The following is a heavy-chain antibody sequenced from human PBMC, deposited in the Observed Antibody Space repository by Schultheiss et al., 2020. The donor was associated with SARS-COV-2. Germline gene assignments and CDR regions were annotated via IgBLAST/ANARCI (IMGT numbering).Heavy chain of an antibody. CDR3: ARGAAGTDYYYYMDV. CDR1: GGSISSGGYY. V-gene: IGHV4-31*03. CDR2: IYYSGST. J-gene: IGHJ6*03. Sequence: LRLSCTVSGGSISSGGYYWSWIRQLPGKGLEWIGYIYYSGSTYYNPSLKSRLTISVDTSKNQFSLKLSSVTAADTAVYSCARGAAGTDYYYYMDVWGKGTTVTVSS. D-gene: IGHD6-13*01.